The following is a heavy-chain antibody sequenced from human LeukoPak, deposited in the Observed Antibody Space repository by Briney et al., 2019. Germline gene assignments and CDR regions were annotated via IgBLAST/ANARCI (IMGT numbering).Heavy chain of an antibody. CDR2: IYYSGST. CDR3: ARGNEYYYYGMDV. Sequence: SETLSLTCTVSGGSISNSYWSWIRQPAGKGLEWIGYIYYSGSTNYNPSLKSRVTISVDTSKNQFSLKLSSVTAADTAVYYCARGNEYYYYGMDVWGQGTTVTVSS. J-gene: IGHJ6*02. D-gene: IGHD1-1*01. V-gene: IGHV4-59*01. CDR1: GGSISNSY.